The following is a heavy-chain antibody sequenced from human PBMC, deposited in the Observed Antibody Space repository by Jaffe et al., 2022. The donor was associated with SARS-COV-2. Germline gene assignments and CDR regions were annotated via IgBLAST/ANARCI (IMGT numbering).Heavy chain of an antibody. J-gene: IGHJ6*02. CDR2: IYYSGST. D-gene: IGHD2-2*01. CDR1: GGSISSGGYY. V-gene: IGHV4-31*03. Sequence: QVQLQESGPGLVKPSQTLSLTCTVSGGSISSGGYYWSWIRQHPGKGLEWIGYIYYSGSTYYNPSLKSRVTISVDTSKNQFSLKLSSVTAADTAVYYCARGGALSSTYCSSTSCYGGGPYYYYGMDVWGQGTTVTVSS. CDR3: ARGGALSSTYCSSTSCYGGGPYYYYGMDV.